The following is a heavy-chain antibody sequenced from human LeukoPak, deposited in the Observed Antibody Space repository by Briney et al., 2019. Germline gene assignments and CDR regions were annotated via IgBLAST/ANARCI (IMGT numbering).Heavy chain of an antibody. CDR1: GYTFTSYA. D-gene: IGHD2-15*01. Sequence: ASVKVSCKASGYTFTSYAMHWVRQAPGQRLEWMGWINAGNGSTKYSQKFQGRVTITRDTSASTAYMELSSLRSEDTAVYYCARAGADCSGGSCYPDYWGQGTLVTVSS. V-gene: IGHV1-3*01. J-gene: IGHJ4*02. CDR3: ARAGADCSGGSCYPDY. CDR2: INAGNGST.